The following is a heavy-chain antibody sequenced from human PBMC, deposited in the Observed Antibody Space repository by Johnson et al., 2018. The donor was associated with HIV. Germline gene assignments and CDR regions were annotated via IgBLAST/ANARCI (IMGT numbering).Heavy chain of an antibody. V-gene: IGHV3-30-3*01. CDR1: GFTVSSTY. J-gene: IGHJ3*02. D-gene: IGHD2-21*02. CDR3: ARPHIVVVTAGYACDI. CDR2: ISYDGNNK. Sequence: QVQLVESGGGLIQPGGSLRLSCAASGFTVSSTYMSWVRQAPGKGLEWVAIISYDGNNKYYADSVKGRFTISRDNSKNTLYLQMNSLRAEDTAVYYCARPHIVVVTAGYACDIWGQGTMVIVSS.